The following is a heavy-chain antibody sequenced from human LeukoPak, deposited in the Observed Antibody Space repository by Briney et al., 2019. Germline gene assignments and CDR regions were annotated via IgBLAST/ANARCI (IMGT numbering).Heavy chain of an antibody. CDR2: VWYDGSDK. V-gene: IGHV3-33*01. D-gene: IGHD3-9*01. Sequence: GGSLRLSCEASGFTFSNYDMHWVRQAPGKGLEWLAIVWYDGSDKYYADSVKGRFTVSRDNSKNTLYLQMNSLRADDTAVYYCARDLNREDFDYWGQGTLVAVSS. CDR1: GFTFSNYD. J-gene: IGHJ4*02. CDR3: ARDLNREDFDY.